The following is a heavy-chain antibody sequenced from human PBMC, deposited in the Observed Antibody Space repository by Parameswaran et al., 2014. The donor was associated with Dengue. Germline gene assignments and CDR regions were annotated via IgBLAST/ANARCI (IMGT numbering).Heavy chain of an antibody. J-gene: IGHJ3*02. CDR3: AKAKATRATHDAFDI. Sequence: VRQAPGKGLEWVAVISYDGSNKYYADSVKGRFAISRDNSKNTLYLQMNSLRTEDTAVYYCAKAKATRATHDAFDIWGQGTMVTVSS. V-gene: IGHV3-30*18. CDR2: ISYDGSNK. D-gene: IGHD1-26*01.